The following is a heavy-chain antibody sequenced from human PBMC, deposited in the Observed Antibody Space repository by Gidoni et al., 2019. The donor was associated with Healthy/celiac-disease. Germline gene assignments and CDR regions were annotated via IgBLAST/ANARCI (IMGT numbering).Heavy chain of an antibody. J-gene: IGHJ4*02. D-gene: IGHD6-13*01. CDR3: AKDTGYSSSGGSFDY. V-gene: IGHV3-9*01. CDR2: ISWNSGNL. CDR1: GFTFDAYA. Sequence: EVQLVESGGGLEQPGRSLRLSCAAPGFTFDAYAMHWVRQAPGQGLGWVSGISWNSGNLGYADSVKGRFTISRDNAKNSLYLQMNSLRAEDTALYYCAKDTGYSSSGGSFDYWGQGTLVTVSS.